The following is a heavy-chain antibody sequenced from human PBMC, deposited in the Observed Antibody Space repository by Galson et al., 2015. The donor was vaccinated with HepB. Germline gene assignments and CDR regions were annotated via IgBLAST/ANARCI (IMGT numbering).Heavy chain of an antibody. J-gene: IGHJ4*02. D-gene: IGHD6-19*01. Sequence: ETLSLTCTVSGGSISSSSYYWGWIRQPPGKGLEWIGSIYYSGSTYYNPSLKSRVTISVDTSKNQFSLKLSSVTAADTAVYYCASVYSSGWYGGIDYWGQGTLVTVSS. CDR3: ASVYSSGWYGGIDY. CDR1: GGSISSSSYY. CDR2: IYYSGST. V-gene: IGHV4-39*01.